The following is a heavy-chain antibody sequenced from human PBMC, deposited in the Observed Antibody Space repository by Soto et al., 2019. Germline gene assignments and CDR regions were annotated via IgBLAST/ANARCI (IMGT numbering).Heavy chain of an antibody. D-gene: IGHD4-17*01. J-gene: IGHJ6*02. CDR3: AKGGTVTTGYYGMDV. V-gene: IGHV3-23*01. Sequence: GGSLRLSCAASGSTFRSYAMSWVRQAPVRGLEWVSAISRNGVGTYYADSVKGRFTISRDNSKNTLYLQMSSLRGEDTAVYFCAKGGTVTTGYYGMDVWGQGTTVTVPS. CDR2: ISRNGVGT. CDR1: GSTFRSYA.